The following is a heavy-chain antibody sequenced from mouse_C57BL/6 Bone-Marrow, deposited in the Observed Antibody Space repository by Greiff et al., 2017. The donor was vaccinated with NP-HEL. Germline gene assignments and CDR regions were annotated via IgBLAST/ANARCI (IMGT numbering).Heavy chain of an antibody. D-gene: IGHD2-12*01. CDR3: ARDDRAMDD. CDR1: GYTFTSYW. CDR2: IDPSGSYT. V-gene: IGHV1-50*01. J-gene: IGHJ4*01. Sequence: QVQLQQPGAELVKPGASVKLSCTASGYTFTSYWMQWVKQRPGQGLEWIGEIDPSGSYTNYNQKFKGQATLTVDTSSSTAYMQLSGLTSEDSAVDYYARDDRAMDDWGQGTSVTVSS.